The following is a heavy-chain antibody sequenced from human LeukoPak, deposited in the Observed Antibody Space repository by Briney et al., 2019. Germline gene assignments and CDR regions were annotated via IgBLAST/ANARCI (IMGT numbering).Heavy chain of an antibody. J-gene: IGHJ5*02. CDR1: GFTFSSYA. CDR3: ARWIYYFDP. CDR2: ISAGGDTT. V-gene: IGHV3-23*01. D-gene: IGHD5-12*01. Sequence: GGSLRLSCAASGFTFSSYAINWVRQAPGKGLEWVSAISAGGDTTLYADSVKGRFTISRDNSRNTLYLQMNNLRAEDTAIYHCARWIYYFDPWGQGTLVTVSS.